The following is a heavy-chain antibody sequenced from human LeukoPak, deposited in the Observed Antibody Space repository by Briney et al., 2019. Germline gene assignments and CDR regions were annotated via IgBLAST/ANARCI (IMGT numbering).Heavy chain of an antibody. CDR1: GGSISSGGYS. CDR2: IYYSGST. J-gene: IGHJ4*02. V-gene: IGHV4-61*08. Sequence: SETLSLTCAVSGGSISSGGYSWSWIRQPPGKGLEWIGYIYYSGSTNYNPSLKSRLTISVDTSKNQFSLKLSSVTAADTAVYYCARHGHSSAWSPFDYWGQGTLVTVSA. D-gene: IGHD6-19*01. CDR3: ARHGHSSAWSPFDY.